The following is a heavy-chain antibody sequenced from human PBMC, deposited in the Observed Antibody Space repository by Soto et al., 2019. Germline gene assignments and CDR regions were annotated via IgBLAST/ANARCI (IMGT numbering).Heavy chain of an antibody. CDR1: GGSISSYY. J-gene: IGHJ6*02. D-gene: IGHD3-3*02. CDR3: ARVGCLEWLLGYYGMDV. CDR2: IYYSGST. V-gene: IGHV4-59*01. Sequence: QVQLQESGPGLVKPSETLSLTCTVSGGSISSYYWSWIRQPPGKGLEWIGYIYYSGSTNYNPSLKSRVTISVDTSKNQFSLKLSSVTAADTAVYYCARVGCLEWLLGYYGMDVWGQGTTVTVSS.